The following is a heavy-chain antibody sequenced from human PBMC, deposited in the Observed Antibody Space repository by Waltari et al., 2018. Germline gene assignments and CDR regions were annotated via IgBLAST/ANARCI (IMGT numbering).Heavy chain of an antibody. J-gene: IGHJ5*02. CDR2: IYSGGST. D-gene: IGHD1-26*01. CDR3: ARPVGNET. V-gene: IGHV3-53*01. CDR1: GFSVSGGY. Sequence: EVQLVESGGGLVQPGGSLRLSCAASGFSVSGGYMTWVRQAPGKGLQWVSIIYSGGSTYYADSVNGRFTISRDNSKNTVFLQMNSLRVDDTAVYYCARPVGNETWGQGTLVTVSS.